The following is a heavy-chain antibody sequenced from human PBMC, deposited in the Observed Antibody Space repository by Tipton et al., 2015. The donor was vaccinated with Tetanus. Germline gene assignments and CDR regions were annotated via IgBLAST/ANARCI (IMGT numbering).Heavy chain of an antibody. CDR2: IYNSGST. Sequence: TLSLTCTVSGGSISSGGYYLSWIRQHPGKGLEWIGDIYNSGSTYYNPSLKSRVTIIVDTTKNQFSLKLKSVTAADTAVYYCERDLARGARGWNYFDYWGQGSLVTVSS. V-gene: IGHV4-31*03. CDR1: GGSISSGGYY. J-gene: IGHJ4*02. CDR3: ERDLARGARGWNYFDY. D-gene: IGHD1-26*01.